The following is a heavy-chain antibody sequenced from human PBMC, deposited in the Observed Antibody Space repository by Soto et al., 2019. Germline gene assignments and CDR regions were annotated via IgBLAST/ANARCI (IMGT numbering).Heavy chain of an antibody. CDR1: GGSISSSSYY. Sequence: SETLSLTCTVSGGSISSSSYYWGWIRQPPGNGLECIGTIYYSGRTSYNPSLNSRVTISVDTSKNQFTLKLSSVTATDTSVYYCARLFAASGYRGFDIWGQGTMVTVSS. CDR3: ARLFAASGYRGFDI. D-gene: IGHD3-3*01. J-gene: IGHJ3*02. V-gene: IGHV4-39*01. CDR2: IYYSGRT.